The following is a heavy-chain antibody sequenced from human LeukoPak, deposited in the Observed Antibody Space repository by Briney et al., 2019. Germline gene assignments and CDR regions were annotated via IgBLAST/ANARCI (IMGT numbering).Heavy chain of an antibody. V-gene: IGHV3-23*01. Sequence: GGSLRLSCAASGFTFSSHAMSWVRQAPGKGLGWVSVISGSGGSTYYADSMKGRFTISRDNSKNTLYVQMNSLRAEDTAIYYCAKGYSGYDGLDYWGQGTLVTVSS. D-gene: IGHD5-12*01. CDR3: AKGYSGYDGLDY. CDR1: GFTFSSHA. J-gene: IGHJ4*02. CDR2: ISGSGGST.